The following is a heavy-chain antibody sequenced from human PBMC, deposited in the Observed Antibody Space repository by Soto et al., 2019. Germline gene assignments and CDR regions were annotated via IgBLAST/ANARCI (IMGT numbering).Heavy chain of an antibody. Sequence: EVQLLESGGGLVQPGGSLRLSCAASGFTFSSYAMSWVRQAPGKGLEWVSAISGSGGSTYYADSVMGRFTISRDNSKNSLYPQMISLRAEDTAVYYCAGYSYGYYRSVAYWGQGTLVTVSS. CDR1: GFTFSSYA. CDR2: ISGSGGST. V-gene: IGHV3-23*01. CDR3: AGYSYGYYRSVAY. D-gene: IGHD5-18*01. J-gene: IGHJ4*02.